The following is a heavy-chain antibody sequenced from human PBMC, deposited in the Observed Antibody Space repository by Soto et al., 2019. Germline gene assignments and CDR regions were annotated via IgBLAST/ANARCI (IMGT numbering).Heavy chain of an antibody. CDR2: IYYSGST. J-gene: IGHJ4*02. CDR1: GGSISSGDYY. V-gene: IGHV4-30-4*01. CDR3: ARGLNTAMVYYFDY. D-gene: IGHD5-18*01. Sequence: LSLTCTVSGGSISSGDYYWSWIRQPPGKGLEWIGYIYYSGSTYYNPSLKSRVTISVDTSKNQFSLKLSSVTAADTAVYYCARGLNTAMVYYFDYWGQGTLVTVSS.